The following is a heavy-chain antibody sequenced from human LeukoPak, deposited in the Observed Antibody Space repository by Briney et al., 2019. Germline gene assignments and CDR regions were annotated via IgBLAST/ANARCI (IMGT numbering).Heavy chain of an antibody. CDR1: GGSISSSTYY. CDR2: IFYSGSP. V-gene: IGHV4-39*01. D-gene: IGHD6-19*01. J-gene: IGHJ2*01. Sequence: SETLSLTCSVSGGSISSSTYYWGWIRQPPGKGPEWIGNIFYSGSPYHTPSLKSRLTVSVDTSKNQFSLKLSSVTAADTAVYYCARHRRASDWFIDLWGRGTLVTVSS. CDR3: ARHRRASDWFIDL.